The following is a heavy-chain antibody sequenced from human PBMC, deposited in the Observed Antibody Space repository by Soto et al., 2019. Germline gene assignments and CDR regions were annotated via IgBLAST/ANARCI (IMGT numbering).Heavy chain of an antibody. Sequence: QVQLVQSGAEVKKPGSSVKVSCKASGGTFSSYAISWVRQAPGQGLEWMGGIIPIFGTANYAQKFQGRVTMTADESTSTAYMELSSLRSEDTAVYYCARDGSGYRSRASPMDVWGQGTTVTVSS. CDR3: ARDGSGYRSRASPMDV. CDR2: IIPIFGTA. V-gene: IGHV1-69*01. D-gene: IGHD3-22*01. CDR1: GGTFSSYA. J-gene: IGHJ6*02.